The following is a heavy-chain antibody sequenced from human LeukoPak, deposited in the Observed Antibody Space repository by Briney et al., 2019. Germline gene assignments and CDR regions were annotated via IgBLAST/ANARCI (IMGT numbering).Heavy chain of an antibody. CDR2: IYTSGST. Sequence: PSETLSLTCTVSGGSLSSGSYYWTWIRQPAGKGLEWIGRIYTSGSTNYNPSLKSRVTISLDTSKNQFSLNLTSVTATDTAVYYCARVGGVGYYYYMDVWGKGTTVTVSS. CDR1: GGSLSSGSYY. CDR3: ARVGGVGYYYYMDV. V-gene: IGHV4-61*02. J-gene: IGHJ6*03. D-gene: IGHD2-8*01.